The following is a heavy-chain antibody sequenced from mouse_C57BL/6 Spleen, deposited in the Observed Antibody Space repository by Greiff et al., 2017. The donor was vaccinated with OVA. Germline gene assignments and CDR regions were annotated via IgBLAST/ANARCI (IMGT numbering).Heavy chain of an antibody. Sequence: QVQLKESGAELVKPGASVKISCKASGYAFSSYWMNWVKQRPGKGLEWIGQIYPGDGDTNYNGKFKGKATLTADKSSSTAYMQLSSLTSEDSAVYFCAYYGNYVRAMDYWGQGTSVTVSS. CDR1: GYAFSSYW. CDR2: IYPGDGDT. CDR3: AYYGNYVRAMDY. J-gene: IGHJ4*01. V-gene: IGHV1-80*01. D-gene: IGHD2-1*01.